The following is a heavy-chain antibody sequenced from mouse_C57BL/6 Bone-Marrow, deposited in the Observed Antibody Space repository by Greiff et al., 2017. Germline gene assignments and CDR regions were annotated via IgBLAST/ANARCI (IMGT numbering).Heavy chain of an antibody. D-gene: IGHD2-10*01. V-gene: IGHV5-6*01. CDR2: ISSGGSYT. CDR3: ARPLLSMGVDY. Sequence: EVQGVESGGDLVKPGGSLKLSCAASGFTFSSYGMSWVRQTPDKRLEWVATISSGGSYTYYPDSVKGRFTISRDNAKNTLYLQMSSLKSEDTAMXYCARPLLSMGVDYWGQGTTLTVSS. CDR1: GFTFSSYG. J-gene: IGHJ2*01.